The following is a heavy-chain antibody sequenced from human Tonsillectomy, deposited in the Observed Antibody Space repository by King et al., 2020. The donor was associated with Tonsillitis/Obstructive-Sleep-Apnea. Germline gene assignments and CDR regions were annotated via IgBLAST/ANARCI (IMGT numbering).Heavy chain of an antibody. CDR1: GGTFSSYA. Sequence: QLVQSGAEVKKPGSSVKVSCKASGGTFSSYAISWVRQAPGQGLEWMGGIIPIFGTANYAQKFQGRVTITADESTSTAYMELSSLRSEDTAVYYCGRVPAGSSARVGYYYYYYMDVWGKGTTVTVSS. J-gene: IGHJ6*03. V-gene: IGHV1-69*01. D-gene: IGHD2-15*01. CDR3: GRVPAGSSARVGYYYYYYMDV. CDR2: IIPIFGTA.